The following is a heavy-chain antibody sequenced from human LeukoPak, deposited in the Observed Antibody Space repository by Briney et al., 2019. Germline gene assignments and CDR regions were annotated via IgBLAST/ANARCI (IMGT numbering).Heavy chain of an antibody. J-gene: IGHJ4*02. D-gene: IGHD1-26*01. Sequence: GGSLRLSCAASGFTFSSYSMNWVRQAPRRGLEWISYISSSSSTIYYADSVKGRFTISRDNAKNSLYLQMNSLRADDTAMYYCARDLTTTGSYYVQDYWGQGTLVTVSS. CDR1: GFTFSSYS. CDR3: ARDLTTTGSYYVQDY. CDR2: ISSSSSTI. V-gene: IGHV3-48*01.